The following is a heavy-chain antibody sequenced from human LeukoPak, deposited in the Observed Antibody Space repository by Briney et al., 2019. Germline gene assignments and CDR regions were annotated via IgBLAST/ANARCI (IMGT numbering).Heavy chain of an antibody. CDR3: AREGSSGWYGVYYYYMDV. D-gene: IGHD6-19*01. V-gene: IGHV3-11*01. Sequence: PGRSLRLSCAASGFTFSDYYMSWLRQAPGKGLEWVSYISSSGSIIYYADSVKGRFTISRDNAKNSLYLQMNSLRAEDTAVYYCAREGSSGWYGVYYYYMDVWGKGTTVTISS. CDR2: ISSSGSII. CDR1: GFTFSDYY. J-gene: IGHJ6*03.